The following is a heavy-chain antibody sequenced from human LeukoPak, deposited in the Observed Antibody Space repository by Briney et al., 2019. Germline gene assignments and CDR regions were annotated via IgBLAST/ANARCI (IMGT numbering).Heavy chain of an antibody. J-gene: IGHJ6*03. D-gene: IGHD3-3*01. CDR2: ISWDGGST. Sequence: GGSLRLSCAASGFTFDDYAMHWVRQAPGKGLEWVSLISWDGGSTYYADSVKGRFTISRDNSKNSLYLQMNSLRAEDTALYYCAKDIGVADYCYYYMDVWGKGTTVTVSS. CDR3: AKDIGVADYCYYYMDV. CDR1: GFTFDDYA. V-gene: IGHV3-43D*03.